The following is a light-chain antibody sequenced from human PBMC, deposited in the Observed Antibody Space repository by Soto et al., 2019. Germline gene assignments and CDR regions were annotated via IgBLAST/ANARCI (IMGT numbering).Light chain of an antibody. CDR2: AAS. CDR1: QGVSSSQ. V-gene: IGKV3-20*01. CDR3: QHYANSVWT. Sequence: ILLTQSPDTLSLSPGERATLSCRASQGVSSSQLVWYQQKPGQAPRLLIYAASSRATGIPDRFSGSGSGTDFTLTVSELETEDFAVYYCQHYANSVWTFGQGTKVEIK. J-gene: IGKJ1*01.